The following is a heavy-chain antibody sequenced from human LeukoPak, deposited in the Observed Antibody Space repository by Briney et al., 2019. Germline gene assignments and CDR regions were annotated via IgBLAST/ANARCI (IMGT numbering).Heavy chain of an antibody. CDR2: IRSKAYGGTT. CDR1: GFIFSSHG. J-gene: IGHJ4*02. D-gene: IGHD1-7*01. V-gene: IGHV3-49*03. Sequence: PGGSLRLSCAASGFIFSSHGMSWFRQAPGKGLEWVGFIRSKAYGGTTEYAASVKGRFTISRDDSKSIAYLQMNSLKTEDTAVYYCTREYNWNYGVFDYWGQGTLVTVSS. CDR3: TREYNWNYGVFDY.